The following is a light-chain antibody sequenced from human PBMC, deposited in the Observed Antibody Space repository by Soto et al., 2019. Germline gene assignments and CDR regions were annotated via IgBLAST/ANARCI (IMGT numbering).Light chain of an antibody. CDR1: QNISRSY. CDR2: GAS. V-gene: IGKV3-20*01. CDR3: QQSYSTPLT. Sequence: ETVLTQSPGTLSLSPGERATLSCRASQNISRSYLAWYQQKPGQAPRLLIYGASSRATGIPDRFSGSGSGTDFTLTISSLLPEDFATYYCQQSYSTPLTFGGGTKVDIK. J-gene: IGKJ4*01.